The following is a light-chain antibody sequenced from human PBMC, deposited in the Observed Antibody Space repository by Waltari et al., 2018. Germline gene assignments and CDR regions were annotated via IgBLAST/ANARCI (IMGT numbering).Light chain of an antibody. CDR1: RSNIGNNY. CDR2: RNN. CDR3: AVWDDSLSGRV. Sequence: QSVLTQPPSASGTPGPRVTISCSGSRSNIGNNYVSWYQQPPGTAPKLLIYRNNQRPSGVPDRFSGSKSGTSASLAISGLRSEDEADYYCAVWDDSLSGRVFGGGTKVTVL. J-gene: IGLJ3*02. V-gene: IGLV1-47*01.